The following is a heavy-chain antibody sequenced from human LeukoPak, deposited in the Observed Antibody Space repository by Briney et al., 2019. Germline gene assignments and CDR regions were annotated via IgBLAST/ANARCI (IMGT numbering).Heavy chain of an antibody. CDR3: ATWYTSGWHAFDT. CDR1: GGSISIYY. Sequence: PSETLSLTCTVSGGSISIYYWSWIRQPPGKGLEWIGYISYNENTSYNPSLKSRVSITVDTSKNQFSLNLRSVTAADTAVYYCATWYTSGWHAFDTWGQGTMVIVSS. V-gene: IGHV4-59*08. CDR2: ISYNENT. D-gene: IGHD6-19*01. J-gene: IGHJ3*02.